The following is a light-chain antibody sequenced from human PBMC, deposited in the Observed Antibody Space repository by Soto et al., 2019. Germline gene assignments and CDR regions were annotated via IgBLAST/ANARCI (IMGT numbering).Light chain of an antibody. Sequence: DVVMTQSPLSLPVTLGQPASISCRSSQSLVYSDGNNYLNWFLQRPGQSPRRLIYKVSNRDSGVPDRFSGSGSDTAFTLKISRVEAEDVGVYYCLQGTHLPPYTFGQGTKLEIK. J-gene: IGKJ2*01. CDR3: LQGTHLPPYT. V-gene: IGKV2-30*01. CDR2: KVS. CDR1: QSLVYSDGNNY.